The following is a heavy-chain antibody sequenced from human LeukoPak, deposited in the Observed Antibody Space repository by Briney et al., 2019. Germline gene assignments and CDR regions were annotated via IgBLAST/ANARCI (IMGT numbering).Heavy chain of an antibody. CDR3: ARGRFLEWYPTQNYFDY. D-gene: IGHD3-3*01. J-gene: IGHJ4*02. CDR1: GGTFSSYA. V-gene: IGHV1-69*01. CDR2: IIPIFGTA. Sequence: SSVKVSCRASGGTFSSYAISWVRQAPGQGLEWMGGIIPIFGTANYAQKFQGRVTITADESTSTAYMELSSLRSEDTAVYYCARGRFLEWYPTQNYFDYWGQGTLVTVSS.